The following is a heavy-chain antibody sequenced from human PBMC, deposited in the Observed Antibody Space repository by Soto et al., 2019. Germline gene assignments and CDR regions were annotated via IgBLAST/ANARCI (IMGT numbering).Heavy chain of an antibody. J-gene: IGHJ4*02. CDR1: GFTLSTYS. D-gene: IGHD5-12*01. Sequence: GGSLRLSCVASGFTLSTYSMNWVRQAPGKGLEWVSAISGSGGSTYYADSVKGRFTISRDNSKNTLYLQMNSLRAEDTAVYYCAKDPVATIRRAFDYWGQGTLVTVSS. CDR3: AKDPVATIRRAFDY. V-gene: IGHV3-23*01. CDR2: ISGSGGST.